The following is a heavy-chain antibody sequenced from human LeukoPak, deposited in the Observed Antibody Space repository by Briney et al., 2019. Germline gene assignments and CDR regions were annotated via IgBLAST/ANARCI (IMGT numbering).Heavy chain of an antibody. D-gene: IGHD1-26*01. V-gene: IGHV4-4*07. CDR2: IYTSGST. CDR1: GGSISSYY. CDR3: ARVRGIPVGATGVYYYYGMDV. J-gene: IGHJ6*02. Sequence: PPETLSLTCTVSGGSISSYYWSWIRQPAGKGLEWIGRIYTSGSTNYNPSLESRVTMSVDTSKNQFSLKLSSVTAADTAVYYCARVRGIPVGATGVYYYYGMDVWGQGTTVTVSS.